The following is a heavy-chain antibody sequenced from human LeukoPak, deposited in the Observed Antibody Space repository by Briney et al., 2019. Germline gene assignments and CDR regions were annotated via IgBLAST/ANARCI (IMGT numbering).Heavy chain of an antibody. V-gene: IGHV3-23*01. CDR2: ISGSGGST. D-gene: IGHD1-1*01. CDR1: RFTFSRYD. CDR3: ARATIFDY. J-gene: IGHJ4*02. Sequence: GGSLRLSCAASRFTFSRYDMSWVRQAPGKGLEWVSTISGSGGSTYFADSVKGRFTISRDNAKNSLYLQMNSLRAEDTAVYYCARATIFDYWGQGTLVTVSS.